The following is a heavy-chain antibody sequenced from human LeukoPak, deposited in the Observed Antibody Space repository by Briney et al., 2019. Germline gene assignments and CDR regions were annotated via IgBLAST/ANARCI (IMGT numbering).Heavy chain of an antibody. CDR3: ARHRDGYKSFEY. D-gene: IGHD5-24*01. V-gene: IGHV4-30-2*01. Sequence: SETLSLTCAVSGGSISSGGYSWSWIRQPPGKGLEWIGYIYHSGSTYYNPSLKSRVTISVDRSKNQFSLKLSSVTAEDTAVYYCARHRDGYKSFEYWGQGTLVTVSS. CDR1: GGSISSGGYS. J-gene: IGHJ4*02. CDR2: IYHSGST.